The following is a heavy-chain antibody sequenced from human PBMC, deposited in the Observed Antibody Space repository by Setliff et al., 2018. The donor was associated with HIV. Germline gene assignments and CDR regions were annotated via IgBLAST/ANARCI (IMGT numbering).Heavy chain of an antibody. CDR1: GFTFSSYG. CDR3: AKDRYYDSSGSPFDY. Sequence: PGGSLRLSCAASGFTFSSYGMHWVRQAPGKGLVWVSHINNDGRKTTYSDFVKGRFTISRDNSKNTLYVQMNSLRAEDTAVYYCAKDRYYDSSGSPFDYWGQGTLVTVSS. D-gene: IGHD3-22*01. J-gene: IGHJ4*02. CDR2: INNDGRKT. V-gene: IGHV3-NL1*01.